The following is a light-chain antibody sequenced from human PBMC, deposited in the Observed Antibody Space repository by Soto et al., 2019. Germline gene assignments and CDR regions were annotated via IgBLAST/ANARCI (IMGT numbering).Light chain of an antibody. V-gene: IGKV3-20*01. CDR3: QQYNSYWT. CDR2: GAS. J-gene: IGKJ1*01. CDR1: QSVSNNY. Sequence: EIVLTQSPGTLSLSQGERATLSCRASQSVSNNYLAWYQQKPGQAPRLLIYGASSRATGIPDRFSGSGSGTDFTLTISSLQPDDFATYYCQQYNSYWTFGQGTKVDIK.